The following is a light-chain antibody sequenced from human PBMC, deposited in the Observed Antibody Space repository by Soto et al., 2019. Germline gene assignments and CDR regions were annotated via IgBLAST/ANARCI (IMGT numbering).Light chain of an antibody. J-gene: IGKJ3*01. CDR2: AAS. Sequence: DIQMTQSPSSVSASVGDRVTITCRASQAISNYLAWYQQKPGEVPKVLIYAASTLQSGVPSRFSGSGSGTDFTLTITSLQPEDVATYYCQKYNSAPCTFGPGTKVDLK. CDR1: QAISNY. CDR3: QKYNSAPCT. V-gene: IGKV1-27*01.